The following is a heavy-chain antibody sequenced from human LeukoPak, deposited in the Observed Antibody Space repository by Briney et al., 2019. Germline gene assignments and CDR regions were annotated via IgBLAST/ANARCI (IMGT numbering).Heavy chain of an antibody. CDR1: GASIGRYY. CDR3: ARLLGSSGYAGDWYFDL. D-gene: IGHD3-22*01. J-gene: IGHJ2*01. CDR2: IYTSGSV. Sequence: PSDTLSLTCTVSGASIGRYYWSWIRQPVGKGLEWFGRIYTSGSVNYNPSLTSRVTMSRDTSKNQFHLKVTSVTVADTAVYYCARLLGSSGYAGDWYFDLWGPGILITVSS. V-gene: IGHV4-4*07.